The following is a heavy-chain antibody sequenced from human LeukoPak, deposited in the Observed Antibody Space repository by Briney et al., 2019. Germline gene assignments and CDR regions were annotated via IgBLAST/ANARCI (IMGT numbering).Heavy chain of an antibody. Sequence: SETLSLTCTVSGGSISSSSYYWGWIRQPPGKGLEWIGSIYYSGSTYYNPSLKSRVTISVDTSKNQFSLKLSSVTTADTAMYYCARNPSGGYYYFDYWGQGTLVTVSS. CDR3: ARNPSGGYYYFDY. D-gene: IGHD2-15*01. CDR1: GGSISSSSYY. V-gene: IGHV4-39*07. CDR2: IYYSGST. J-gene: IGHJ4*02.